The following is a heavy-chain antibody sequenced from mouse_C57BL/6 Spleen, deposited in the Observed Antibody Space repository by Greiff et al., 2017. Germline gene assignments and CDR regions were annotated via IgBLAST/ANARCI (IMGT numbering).Heavy chain of an antibody. CDR2: IYPGSGST. D-gene: IGHD1-1*01. J-gene: IGHJ4*01. V-gene: IGHV1-55*01. CDR3: ALLITTVVATDAMVN. CDR1: GYTFTSYW. Sequence: QVHLPQSGAELVKPGASVKMSCKASGYTFTSYWITWVKQRPGQGLEWIGDIYPGSGSTNYNEKFKRKATLTVDTSSSTAYMQLSSLTSEDCAVYYCALLITTVVATDAMVNWGRGTSVTVSS.